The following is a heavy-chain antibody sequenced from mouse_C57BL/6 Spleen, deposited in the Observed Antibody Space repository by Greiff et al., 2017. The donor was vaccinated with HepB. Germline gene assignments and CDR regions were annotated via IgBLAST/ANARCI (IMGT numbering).Heavy chain of an antibody. CDR2: IRNKANGYTT. D-gene: IGHD1-1*01. Sequence: EVKLVESGGGLVQPGGSLSLSCAASGFTFTDYYMSWVRQPPGKALEWLGFIRNKANGYTTEYSASVKGRFTIYSDNSQSILYLQMHALRAEDSDTYYFARYYYVSYWYFDVWGTGTTVTVSS. J-gene: IGHJ1*03. CDR1: GFTFTDYY. V-gene: IGHV7-3*01. CDR3: ARYYYVSYWYFDV.